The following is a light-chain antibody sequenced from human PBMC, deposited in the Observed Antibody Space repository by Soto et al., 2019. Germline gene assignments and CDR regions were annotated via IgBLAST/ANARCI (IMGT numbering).Light chain of an antibody. CDR2: ATS. J-gene: IGKJ3*01. V-gene: IGKV3-20*01. Sequence: IVLTQSPGTLSLSPGKRVTLSCRASQTITSSSLAWYQQSPGQAPRLLIYATSTRATGVPDRFSGRGSGTDFALTISRLEPEDFAVYYCQHYGRSDPITFGPGTKVDIK. CDR1: QTITSSS. CDR3: QHYGRSDPIT.